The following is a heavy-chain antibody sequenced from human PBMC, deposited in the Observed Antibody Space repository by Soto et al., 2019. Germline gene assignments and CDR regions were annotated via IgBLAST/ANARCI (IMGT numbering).Heavy chain of an antibody. J-gene: IGHJ4*02. CDR2: IIPILGIA. Sequence: QVQLVQSGAEVKKPGSSVKVSCKASGGTFSSYIISWVRQAPGQGLEWMGRIIPILGIANYAQKFQARVPITADKSTSTAYMELSSLRSEDTAVYYCARFPQTAIVGAAYFDYWGQGTLVTVSS. V-gene: IGHV1-69*02. D-gene: IGHD1-26*01. CDR1: GGTFSSYI. CDR3: ARFPQTAIVGAAYFDY.